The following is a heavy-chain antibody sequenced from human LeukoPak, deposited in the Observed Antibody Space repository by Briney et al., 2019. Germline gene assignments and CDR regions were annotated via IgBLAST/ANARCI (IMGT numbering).Heavy chain of an antibody. Sequence: SETLSLTCTVSGGSISSGGYYWSWIRQPPGKGLEWIGYIYHSGSTYYNPSLKSRVTISVDRSKNQFSLKLSSVTAADTAVYYCARDWRLGGYYFDYWGQGTLVTVSS. D-gene: IGHD3-16*01. J-gene: IGHJ4*02. CDR2: IYHSGST. CDR1: GGSISSGGYY. V-gene: IGHV4-30-2*01. CDR3: ARDWRLGGYYFDY.